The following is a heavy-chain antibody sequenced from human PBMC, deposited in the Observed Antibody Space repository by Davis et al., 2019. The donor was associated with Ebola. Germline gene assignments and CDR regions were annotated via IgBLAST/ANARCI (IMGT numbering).Heavy chain of an antibody. CDR2: IYTSGST. CDR1: GGSISSGSYY. D-gene: IGHD2-15*01. J-gene: IGHJ4*02. CDR3: ARHSPRRYFDY. V-gene: IGHV4-61*09. Sequence: PSETLSLTCTVSGGSISSGSYYWSWIRQPAGKGLEWIGHIYTSGSTNYNPSLKSRVTISVDTSKNQFSLKLSSVTAADTAVYYCARHSPRRYFDYWGQGTLVTVSS.